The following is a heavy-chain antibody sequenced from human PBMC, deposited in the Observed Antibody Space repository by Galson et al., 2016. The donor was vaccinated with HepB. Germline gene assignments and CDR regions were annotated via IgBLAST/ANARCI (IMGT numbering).Heavy chain of an antibody. CDR3: AKRAYISSCWFDF. V-gene: IGHV3-23*01. CDR2: IVGSGGDT. CDR1: GFPFSGYS. J-gene: IGHJ5*01. Sequence: SLRLSCAASGFPFSGYSMTWVRQAPGKGLEWVAAIVGSGGDTDYACSVEGRFTISRDNSKNTLYLQLNSLRAEDTAVYYCAKRAYISSCWFDFWGQGTVVTVSS. D-gene: IGHD1-1*01.